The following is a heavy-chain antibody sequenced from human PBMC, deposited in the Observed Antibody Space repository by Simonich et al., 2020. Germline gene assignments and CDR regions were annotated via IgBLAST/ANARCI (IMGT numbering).Heavy chain of an antibody. CDR3: ARDSSYYAFDI. Sequence: EVQLVESGGGLVQPGGSLRLSCAASGFTFSSYSMNWVRQAPGKGLEWVSYISSSSSTIYYADSVKGRFTICRDNAKNSLYLQMNSLRAEDTAVYYCARDSSYYAFDIWGQGTMVTVSS. CDR2: ISSSSSTI. J-gene: IGHJ3*02. V-gene: IGHV3-48*01. D-gene: IGHD5-12*01. CDR1: GFTFSSYS.